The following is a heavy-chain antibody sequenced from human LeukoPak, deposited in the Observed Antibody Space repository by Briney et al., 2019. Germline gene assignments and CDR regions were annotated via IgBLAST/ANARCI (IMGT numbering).Heavy chain of an antibody. V-gene: IGHV4-39*07. CDR3: ARDRGDGYSVFDY. J-gene: IGHJ4*02. CDR1: GGSISSSSYY. CDR2: IYYSGST. D-gene: IGHD5-24*01. Sequence: SETLSLTCTVSGGSISSSSYYWGWIRQPPGKGLEWIGSIYYSGSTYYNPSLESRVTISVDTSKNQFSLKLSSVTAADTAVYYCARDRGDGYSVFDYWGQGTLVTVSS.